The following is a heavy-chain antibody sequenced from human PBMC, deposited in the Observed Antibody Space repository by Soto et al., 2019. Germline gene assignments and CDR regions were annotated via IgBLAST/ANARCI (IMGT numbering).Heavy chain of an antibody. CDR1: GGSISSGGYY. J-gene: IGHJ5*02. D-gene: IGHD2-15*01. CDR2: IYYSGST. V-gene: IGHV4-30-4*08. CDR3: ARGEAYCSGGTCYYRFDP. Sequence: PSETLSLTCTVSGGSISSGGYYWSWIRQLPGKGLEWIGYIYYSGSTYYNPSLKSRVTISVDRSKNQFSLNLSSVTAADTAMYYCARGEAYCSGGTCYYRFDPWGQGTLVTVSS.